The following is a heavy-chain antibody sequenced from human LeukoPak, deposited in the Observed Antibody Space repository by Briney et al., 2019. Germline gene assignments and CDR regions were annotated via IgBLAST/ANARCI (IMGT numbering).Heavy chain of an antibody. J-gene: IGHJ6*02. Sequence: AASVKVSCKASGYTFTSYAMNWVRQAPGQGLEWMGWINTNTGNPTYAQGFTGRFVFSLDTSVSTAYLQISSLKAEDTAVYYCARVKFYYDILTGYYNYYGMDVWGQGTTVTVSS. CDR3: ARVKFYYDILTGYYNYYGMDV. V-gene: IGHV7-4-1*02. CDR2: INTNTGNP. D-gene: IGHD3-9*01. CDR1: GYTFTSYA.